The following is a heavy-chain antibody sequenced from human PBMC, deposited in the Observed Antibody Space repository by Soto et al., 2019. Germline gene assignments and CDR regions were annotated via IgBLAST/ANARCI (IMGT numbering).Heavy chain of an antibody. CDR1: DSFVRINEK. CDR3: ARIWEESSGCTYYYYGIDV. CDR2: TYYRSKWYN. V-gene: IGHV6-1*01. Sequence: DSFVRINEKWNWIRQSPSRGLEWLGRTYYRSKWYNDYAVSVKSRITSNPDTSKNQFSLQLNSVTPEDTAVYYCARIWEESSGCTYYYYGIDVWG. J-gene: IGHJ6*02. D-gene: IGHD6-19*01.